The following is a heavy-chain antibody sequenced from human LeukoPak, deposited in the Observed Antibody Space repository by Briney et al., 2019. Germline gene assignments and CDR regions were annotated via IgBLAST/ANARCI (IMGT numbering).Heavy chain of an antibody. CDR2: ISYDGGNE. CDR3: ARDPPFSSGWSQNFFDF. Sequence: GGSLRLSCTPSGFIFDTYAMHWVRQAPGKGLEWVAPISYDGGNENYADSVKGRFTISRDNSKNTLFPQMDSLRADDTAVYYCARDPPFSSGWSQNFFDFWGQGTPVTVSS. V-gene: IGHV3-30*14. J-gene: IGHJ4*02. CDR1: GFIFDTYA. D-gene: IGHD6-19*01.